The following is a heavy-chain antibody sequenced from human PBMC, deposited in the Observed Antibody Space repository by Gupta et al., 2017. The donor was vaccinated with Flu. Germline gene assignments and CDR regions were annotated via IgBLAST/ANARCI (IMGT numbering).Heavy chain of an antibody. V-gene: IGHV3-43D*03. D-gene: IGHD3-10*01. CDR3: AQGQDSYGSGHMEN. CDR1: GCIFDDYA. CDR2: ISWNSGRT. Sequence: EVQLVESGGVVVQPGGSLSLSGAASGCIFDDYAMHWVRQAPGKGLEWVSVISWNSGRTYYAGSVKGRFTITRDNTKNSVHLQLTSLSPEDTAFYYCAQGQDSYGSGHMENWGQGTLVTVSA. J-gene: IGHJ4*02.